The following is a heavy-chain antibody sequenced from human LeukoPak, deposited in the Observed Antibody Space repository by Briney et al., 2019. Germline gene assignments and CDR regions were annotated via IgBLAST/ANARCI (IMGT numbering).Heavy chain of an antibody. CDR3: ARLSGSYFDY. CDR1: RFTFSNYG. CDR2: ISSDGSNK. Sequence: GGSLRLSCAASRFTFSNYGMHWVRQAPGKGLEWVAVISSDGSNKYYADSVKGRFTISRDNSKNTLYLQMNSLRVEDTAVYYCARLSGSYFDYWGQGTLVTVSS. D-gene: IGHD1-26*01. J-gene: IGHJ4*02. V-gene: IGHV3-30*03.